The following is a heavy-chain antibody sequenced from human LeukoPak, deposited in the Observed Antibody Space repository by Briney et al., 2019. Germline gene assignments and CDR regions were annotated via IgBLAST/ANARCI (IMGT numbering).Heavy chain of an antibody. D-gene: IGHD1-26*01. CDR2: ISTDGSDK. CDR1: GFTFSNYP. V-gene: IGHV3-30-3*01. J-gene: IGHJ4*02. Sequence: PGGSLRLSCAASGFTFSNYPMHWVRQAPGKGLEWVAVISTDGSDKHYADSVKGRFTISRDDSKNTLYLQMNSLRAEDTAVYYCVKDLGRYRNNCFDYWGQGTLVTVSS. CDR3: VKDLGRYRNNCFDY.